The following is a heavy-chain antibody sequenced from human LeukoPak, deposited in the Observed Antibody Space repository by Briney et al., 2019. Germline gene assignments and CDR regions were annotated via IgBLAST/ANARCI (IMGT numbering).Heavy chain of an antibody. J-gene: IGHJ4*02. D-gene: IGHD3-22*01. CDR1: GGSISSSNW. CDR2: IYHSGST. CDR3: ARDSSGHAGFDY. V-gene: IGHV4-4*02. Sequence: SGTLSLTCAVSGGSISSSNWWSWVRQPPGKGLEWIGEIYHSGSTYYNPSLKSRVTISVDTSKNQFSLKLSSVTAADTAVYYCARDSSGHAGFDYWGQGTLVTVSS.